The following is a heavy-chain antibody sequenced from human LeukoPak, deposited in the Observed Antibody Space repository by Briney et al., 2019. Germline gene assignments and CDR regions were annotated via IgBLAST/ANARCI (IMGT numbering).Heavy chain of an antibody. D-gene: IGHD3-22*01. J-gene: IGHJ6*02. CDR2: MNPNSGNT. CDR3: ASQPNYYDSSGMYYYYGMDV. Sequence: GASVKVSCKASGYTFTSYDINWVRQATGQGLEWMGWMNPNSGNTGYAQKFQGRVTMTRNTSISTAYMELSSLRSEDTAVYYCASQPNYYDSSGMYYYYGMDVRGQGTTVTVSS. CDR1: GYTFTSYD. V-gene: IGHV1-8*01.